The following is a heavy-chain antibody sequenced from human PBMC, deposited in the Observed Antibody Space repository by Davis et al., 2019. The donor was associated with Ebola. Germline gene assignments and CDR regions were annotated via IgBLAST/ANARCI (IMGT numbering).Heavy chain of an antibody. D-gene: IGHD6-6*01. CDR3: ARGSSKYSSSSPENDY. CDR1: GFTFSNYA. J-gene: IGHJ4*02. Sequence: GESLKISCAASGFTFSNYAMSWVRQAPGKGLEWVSGISGSVGNTYYADSVKGRFTISRDNAKNTLYLQMNSLRAEDTAVYYCARGSSKYSSSSPENDYWGQGTLVTVSS. V-gene: IGHV3-23*01. CDR2: ISGSVGNT.